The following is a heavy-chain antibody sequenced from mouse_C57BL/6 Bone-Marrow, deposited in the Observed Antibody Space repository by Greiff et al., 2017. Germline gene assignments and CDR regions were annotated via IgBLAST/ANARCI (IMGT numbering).Heavy chain of an antibody. J-gene: IGHJ4*01. V-gene: IGHV5-4*01. CDR1: GFTFSSYA. CDR2: ISDGGSYT. D-gene: IGHD1-1*01. Sequence: EVQVVESGGGLVKPGGSLKLSCAASGFTFSSYAMSWVRQTPEKRLEWVATISDGGSYTYYPDNVKGRFPISRDNAKNNLYLQMSHLKSEDTAMYYCAREGLLRAMDYWGQGTSVTVSS. CDR3: AREGLLRAMDY.